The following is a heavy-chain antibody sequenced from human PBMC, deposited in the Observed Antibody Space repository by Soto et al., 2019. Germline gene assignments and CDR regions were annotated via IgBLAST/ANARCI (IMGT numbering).Heavy chain of an antibody. Sequence: QVQLQESGPGLVKPSETLSLTCTVSGGSISNYYWSWIRQPPGKGLEWIGYIFYSGSTNYNPSLKSRVTISVDTSKNQFSLKLSSVTAADTAVYYCASRYSSSFDYWGQGTLVTVSS. CDR3: ASRYSSSFDY. J-gene: IGHJ4*02. CDR2: IFYSGST. V-gene: IGHV4-59*08. D-gene: IGHD6-13*01. CDR1: GGSISNYY.